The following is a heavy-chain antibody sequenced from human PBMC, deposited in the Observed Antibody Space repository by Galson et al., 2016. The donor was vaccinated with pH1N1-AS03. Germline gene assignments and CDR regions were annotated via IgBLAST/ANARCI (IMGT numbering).Heavy chain of an antibody. J-gene: IGHJ4*02. D-gene: IGHD2/OR15-2a*01. V-gene: IGHV3-48*03. CDR3: TRDGTDTYFDFDF. Sequence: SLRLSCAASGFAFRGHSMNWVRQAPGKGLEWISYTTGVGVTMYGDSVRGRFVLSRDNAKNSVSLQMNSLRAEDTAIYYCTRDGTDTYFDFDFWGQGTLVTVSS. CDR1: GFAFRGHS. CDR2: TTGVGVT.